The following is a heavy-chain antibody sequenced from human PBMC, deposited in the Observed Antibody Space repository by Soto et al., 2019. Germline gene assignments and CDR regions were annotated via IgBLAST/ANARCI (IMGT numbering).Heavy chain of an antibody. Sequence: EVQLLESGGGLVQPGGSLRLSCAASGFTFSSYAMSWVRQAPGKGLGWVSAISGSGGSTYYADSVKGRFTISRDNSKNTLYLQMNSLRAEDTAVYYCAKGSYCSGDSWYWSVWFDRWGQGTLVTVSS. J-gene: IGHJ5*02. V-gene: IGHV3-23*01. CDR3: AKGSYCSGDSWYWSVWFDR. CDR2: ISGSGGST. CDR1: GFTFSSYA. D-gene: IGHD2-15*01.